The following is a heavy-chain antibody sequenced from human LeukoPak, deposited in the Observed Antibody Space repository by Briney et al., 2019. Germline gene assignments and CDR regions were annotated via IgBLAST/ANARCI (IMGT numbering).Heavy chain of an antibody. CDR3: ARESGSRSYYYYMDV. CDR1: GFTFSSYE. V-gene: IGHV3-48*03. CDR2: ISSSGSTI. Sequence: GGSLRLSCAASGFTFSSYEMNWVRQAPGKGLEWVSYISSSGSTIYYADSLKGRFTISRDNAKNSMYLQMNSLRAEDTAVYYCARESGSRSYYYYMDVWGKGTTVTVSS. D-gene: IGHD2-2*01. J-gene: IGHJ6*03.